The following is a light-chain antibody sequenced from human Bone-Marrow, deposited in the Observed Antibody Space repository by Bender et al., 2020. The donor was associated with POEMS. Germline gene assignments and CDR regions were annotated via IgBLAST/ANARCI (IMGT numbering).Light chain of an antibody. CDR1: NSDIAAYNY. CDR3: SSHTRSETRV. J-gene: IGLJ3*02. Sequence: QSALTQPASVSGSPGQSITISCSGANSDIAAYNYFSWYQQHPGRPPKLIIYDDSNRPSGVSDRFSGSKSGNTASLTISGLQAEDEADYYCSSHTRSETRVFGGGTKLTVL. CDR2: DDS. V-gene: IGLV2-14*03.